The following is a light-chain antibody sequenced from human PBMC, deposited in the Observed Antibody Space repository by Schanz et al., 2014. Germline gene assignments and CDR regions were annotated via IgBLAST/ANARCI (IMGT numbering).Light chain of an antibody. V-gene: IGLV2-23*01. J-gene: IGLJ3*02. CDR1: SSDVGRYNL. CDR2: EGS. CDR3: CSYAGDNTLR. Sequence: QSALTQPASVTGSPGQSITISCTGTSSDVGRYNLVSWYQQFPGKAPKLMIFEGSKRPSGVSNRFSGSKSGNTASLTISGLQPEDEADYYCCSYAGDNTLRFGGGTKLTVL.